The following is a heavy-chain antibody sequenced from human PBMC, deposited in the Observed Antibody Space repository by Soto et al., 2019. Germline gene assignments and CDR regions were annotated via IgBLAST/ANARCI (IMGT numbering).Heavy chain of an antibody. D-gene: IGHD1-26*01. J-gene: IGHJ4*02. CDR2: ISYDGSNK. V-gene: IGHV3-30*18. CDR3: AKGPPEGAQPAGFDY. CDR1: GFTFSSYG. Sequence: QVQLVESGGGVVQPGRSLRLSCAASGFTFSSYGMHWVRQAPGKGLEWVAVISYDGSNKYYADSVKGRFTISRDNSKNTPYLQMNSLRVEDTAVYYCAKGPPEGAQPAGFDYWGQGTLVTVSS.